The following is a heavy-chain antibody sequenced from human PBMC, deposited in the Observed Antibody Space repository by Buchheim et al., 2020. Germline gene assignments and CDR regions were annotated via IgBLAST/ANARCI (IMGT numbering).Heavy chain of an antibody. V-gene: IGHV4-31*03. J-gene: IGHJ5*02. Sequence: QVQLQESGPGLVKPSQTLSLTCTVSGGSISSGGYYWSWISQHPGKGLEWIGYIYYSGSTYYNPSLKSRVTISVDTSKNQFSLKLSSVTAADTAVYYCARASDIVVVPAADGGWFDPWGQGTL. CDR2: IYYSGST. CDR1: GGSISSGGYY. CDR3: ARASDIVVVPAADGGWFDP. D-gene: IGHD2-2*01.